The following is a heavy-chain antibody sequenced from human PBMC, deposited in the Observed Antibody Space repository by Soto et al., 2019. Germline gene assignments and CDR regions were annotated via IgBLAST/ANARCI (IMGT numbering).Heavy chain of an antibody. J-gene: IGHJ6*02. D-gene: IGHD3-3*01. CDR3: TTDFWSGYYIPDYYSGMDV. CDR2: IKSKTDGGTT. Sequence: GGSLRLSCAASGFTFSNAWMSWVRQAPGKGLEWVGRIKSKTDGGTTDYAAPVKDRFTISRDDSKNTLYLQMNSLKTEDTAVYYCTTDFWSGYYIPDYYSGMDVWGQGTTVTVSS. CDR1: GFTFSNAW. V-gene: IGHV3-15*01.